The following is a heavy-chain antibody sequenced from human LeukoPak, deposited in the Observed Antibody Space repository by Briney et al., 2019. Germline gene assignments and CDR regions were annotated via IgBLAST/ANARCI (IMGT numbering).Heavy chain of an antibody. CDR2: IKSKTDGGTT. V-gene: IGHV3-15*01. CDR1: GFTFSNAW. D-gene: IGHD6-19*01. J-gene: IGHJ6*02. Sequence: PGGSLRLSCAASGFTFSNAWMSWVRQAPGKGLEWVGRIKSKTDGGTTDYAAPVKGRFTISRDDSKNTLYLQMNSLKTEDPDVYYCTTEARSRYSSGWYGRYYYYYGMDVWGQGTTVTVSS. CDR3: TTEARSRYSSGWYGRYYYYYGMDV.